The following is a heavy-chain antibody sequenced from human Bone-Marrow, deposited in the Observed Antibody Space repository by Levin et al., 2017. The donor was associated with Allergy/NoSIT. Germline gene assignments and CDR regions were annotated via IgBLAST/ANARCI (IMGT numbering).Heavy chain of an antibody. CDR2: INTISSHI. CDR1: GFTFSTYA. CDR3: ARDDSFTGYQRFDAMDV. Sequence: ASVKVSCAASGFTFSTYALNWVRQAPGKGLEWVSSINTISSHIYYANSVRGRFTISRDNARNSLYLQMSSLRPEDTAVYYCARDDSFTGYQRFDAMDVWGRGTTVTVSS. V-gene: IGHV3-21*01. J-gene: IGHJ6*02. D-gene: IGHD3-9*01.